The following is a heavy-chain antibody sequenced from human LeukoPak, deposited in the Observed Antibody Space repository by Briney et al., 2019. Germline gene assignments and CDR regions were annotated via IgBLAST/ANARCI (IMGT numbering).Heavy chain of an antibody. CDR1: GFTFSSYG. Sequence: PGRSLRLPCAASGFTFSSYGMHWVRQAPGKGLEWVAVIWYDGSNKYYADSVKGRFTISRDNSKSTLYLQMNSLRAEDTAVYYCARDLPEYGDYYYYYGMDVWGQGTTVTVSS. V-gene: IGHV3-33*01. J-gene: IGHJ6*02. CDR2: IWYDGSNK. D-gene: IGHD4-17*01. CDR3: ARDLPEYGDYYYYYGMDV.